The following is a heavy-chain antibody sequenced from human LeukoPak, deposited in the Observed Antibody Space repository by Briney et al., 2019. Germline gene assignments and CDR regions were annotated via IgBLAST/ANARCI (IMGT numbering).Heavy chain of an antibody. D-gene: IGHD6-13*01. Sequence: GGSLRLSCAGSGFTFSSYAMSWVGQARGKGREGVSAISGSVGSTYYADSVKGRFTISRDNSKNTLYLQMNSLRAEDTAVYYCAKSSGYSNMYYFDYWGQGTLVTVSS. CDR3: AKSSGYSNMYYFDY. V-gene: IGHV3-23*01. CDR1: GFTFSSYA. J-gene: IGHJ4*02. CDR2: ISGSVGST.